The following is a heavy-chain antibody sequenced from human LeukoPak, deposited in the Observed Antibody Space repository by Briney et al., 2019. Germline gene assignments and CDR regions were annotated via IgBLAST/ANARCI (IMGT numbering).Heavy chain of an antibody. V-gene: IGHV3-21*01. Sequence: GGSLRLSCAASAFTFSSYSMHWVRQAPGKGLEWVSSISSGSTYIYFADSVKGRFTISRDNAKKSLYLQMDSLRAEDTALYYCARDGDTVLTRGYYYYMDVWGKGTTVTVSS. CDR3: ARDGDTVLTRGYYYYMDV. CDR1: AFTFSSYS. J-gene: IGHJ6*03. D-gene: IGHD4-23*01. CDR2: ISSGSTYI.